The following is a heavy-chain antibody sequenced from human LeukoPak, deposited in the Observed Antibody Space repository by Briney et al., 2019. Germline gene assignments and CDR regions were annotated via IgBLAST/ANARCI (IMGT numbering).Heavy chain of an antibody. CDR1: GSNFTSYW. CDR3: ARLTPHLEWFYYFDY. V-gene: IGHV5-51*01. CDR2: IYPGDSDT. J-gene: IGHJ4*02. D-gene: IGHD3-3*01. Sequence: GASLQISCQGSGSNFTSYWIGWVRQLPGKGLEWMGIIYPGDSDTRYSPSFQGQVTISADKSISTAYLQWSSLKASDTAMYYCARLTPHLEWFYYFDYWGQGTLVTVSS.